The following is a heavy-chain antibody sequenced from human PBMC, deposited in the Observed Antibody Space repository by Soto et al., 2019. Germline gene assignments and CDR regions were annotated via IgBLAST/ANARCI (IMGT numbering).Heavy chain of an antibody. CDR3: AKSPNFYCSSPNCYKYYFDY. D-gene: IGHD2-2*02. Sequence: RRLSCAASGFTFNTYGMHWVRQAPGKGLEWVAVISYDGSDKFYADSVKGRFTISRDNSKNALYLQMSSLRPEDTAIYYCAKSPNFYCSSPNCYKYYFDYWGQGTLVTVSS. V-gene: IGHV3-30*18. CDR2: ISYDGSDK. CDR1: GFTFNTYG. J-gene: IGHJ4*02.